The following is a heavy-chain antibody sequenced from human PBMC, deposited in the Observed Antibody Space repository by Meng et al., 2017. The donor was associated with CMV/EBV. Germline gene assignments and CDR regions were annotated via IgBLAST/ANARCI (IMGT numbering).Heavy chain of an antibody. CDR1: DSISRGGYC. D-gene: IGHD2-2*01. CDR2: IYYSGST. J-gene: IGHJ4*02. CDR3: ARDACNSSTSCYYFDY. Sequence: DSISRGGYCWSWIRQHPGKGLEWIGYIYYSGSTYYNPSLKSRVTISVDTSKNQFSLKLSSVTAADTAVYYCARDACNSSTSCYYFDYWGQGTLVTVSS. V-gene: IGHV4-31*02.